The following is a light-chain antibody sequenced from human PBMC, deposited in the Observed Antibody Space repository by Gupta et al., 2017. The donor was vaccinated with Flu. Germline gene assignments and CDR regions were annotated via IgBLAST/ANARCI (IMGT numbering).Light chain of an antibody. CDR3: QQYEVSPPWT. CDR2: GAS. V-gene: IGKV3-20*01. J-gene: IGKJ1*01. Sequence: EIVLTQSPGTLSLSPGERATLSCRASQSISSNYLAWYQHKPGQAPRLLVYGASNRATGITERFSGSGSGTDFTLTISRREPEDFAVYYCQQYEVSPPWTFGQGTKVEIK. CDR1: QSISSNY.